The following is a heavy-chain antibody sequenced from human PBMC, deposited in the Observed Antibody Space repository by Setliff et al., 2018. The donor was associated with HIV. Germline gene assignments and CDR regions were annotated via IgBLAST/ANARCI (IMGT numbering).Heavy chain of an antibody. CDR3: ARAGEYRFDY. CDR1: GFTFSAYA. Sequence: GGSLRLSCAASGFTFSAYAMTWVRRAPGRGLGWVSATTSNGRTTDYAESVRGRFTLSRDNSGNTLYLQMTSLRVDDTAVYYCARAGEYRFDYWGQGTLVTVSS. V-gene: IGHV3-23*01. CDR2: TTSNGRTT. D-gene: IGHD2-2*01. J-gene: IGHJ4*02.